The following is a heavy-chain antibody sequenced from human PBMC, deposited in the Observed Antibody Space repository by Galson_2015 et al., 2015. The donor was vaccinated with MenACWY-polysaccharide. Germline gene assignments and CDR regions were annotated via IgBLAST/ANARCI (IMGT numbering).Heavy chain of an antibody. CDR1: GFTFSDYA. V-gene: IGHV3-30*18. CDR2: ISYDGSNK. D-gene: IGHD3-10*01. J-gene: IGHJ6*02. CDR3: AKDRPLRGLSVFYYGMDV. Sequence: SLRLSCAVSGFTFSDYAIHWVRQAPGKGLEWLAVISYDGSNKYYLESVRGRFTISRDNSKDMVYLHVNSLRGEDTAVYFCAKDRPLRGLSVFYYGMDVWGRGTTVIVSS.